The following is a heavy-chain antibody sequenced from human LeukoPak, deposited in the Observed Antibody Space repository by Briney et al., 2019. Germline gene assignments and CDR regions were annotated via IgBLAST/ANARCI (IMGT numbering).Heavy chain of an antibody. CDR2: IYGNGST. J-gene: IGHJ4*02. Sequence: PSETLSLTCTVSGDPISDYCWTWIRQPAGKGLEWIGRIYGNGSTNYNPSLKSRVAMSIDTSKMQFSLKLSSVTAADTAVYYCARNRDGYNSFDYWGQGTLVTVSS. CDR1: GDPISDYC. CDR3: ARNRDGYNSFDY. V-gene: IGHV4-4*07. D-gene: IGHD5-24*01.